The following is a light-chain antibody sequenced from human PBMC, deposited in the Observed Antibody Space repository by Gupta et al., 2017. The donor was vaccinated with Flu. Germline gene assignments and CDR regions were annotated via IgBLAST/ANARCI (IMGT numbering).Light chain of an antibody. CDR2: WAS. J-gene: IGKJ1*01. Sequence: DIVMTQSPDSLPVSLGERDTINCKSSQSILHTANNKNYLAWYQQKPGQPPKLLIYWASTREYGVPDRFSGSGSGTDFTLTISSRQAEDVAVYYCQQEYSSPLTFGQGTKVEIK. V-gene: IGKV4-1*01. CDR3: QQEYSSPLT. CDR1: QSILHTANNKNY.